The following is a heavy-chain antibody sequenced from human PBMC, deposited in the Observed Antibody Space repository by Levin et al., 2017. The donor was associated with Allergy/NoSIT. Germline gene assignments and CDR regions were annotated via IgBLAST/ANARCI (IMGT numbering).Heavy chain of an antibody. CDR3: ARDRVTMVREVTGRHYYYGMDV. D-gene: IGHD3-10*01. Sequence: SETLSLTCTVSGGSISSGPYYWNWIRQQPGRGLEWIGSIDYGGSTYYNPSLKSRLTISVETSKNQFSLRLTSVTAADTAVYYCARDRVTMVREVTGRHYYYGMDVWGQGTTVTVSS. CDR1: GGSISSGPYY. V-gene: IGHV4-31*03. J-gene: IGHJ6*02. CDR2: IDYGGST.